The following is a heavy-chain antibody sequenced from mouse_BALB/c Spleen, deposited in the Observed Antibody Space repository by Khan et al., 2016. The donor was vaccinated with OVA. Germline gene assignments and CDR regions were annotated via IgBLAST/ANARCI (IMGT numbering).Heavy chain of an antibody. Sequence: EVQLVESGGGLVQPGGSRKLSCVVSGFTFSSFGMHWVRQAPKKGLEWVAYISSGSSTIYYVDTVQGRFTISRDKPKNTLFLQMTSLRSEDTAMYYGARSGGNFHWYFDVWGAGTSVTVSS. V-gene: IGHV5-17*02. D-gene: IGHD2-1*01. CDR2: ISSGSSTI. CDR3: ARSGGNFHWYFDV. J-gene: IGHJ1*01. CDR1: GFTFSSFG.